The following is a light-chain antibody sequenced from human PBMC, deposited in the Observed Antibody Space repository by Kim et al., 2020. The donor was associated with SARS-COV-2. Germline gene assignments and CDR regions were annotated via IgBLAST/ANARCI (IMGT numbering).Light chain of an antibody. Sequence: EIVLTQSPGTLSFVPGERATLPCRASQGVSSSYLAWYQQKPGQAPRLLVYGASSRATGIPDRFSGSGSGTDFTLTISRLEPEDFAVYYCQQYDNSPITFGQGTRLEIK. CDR2: GAS. CDR1: QGVSSSY. CDR3: QQYDNSPIT. V-gene: IGKV3-20*01. J-gene: IGKJ5*01.